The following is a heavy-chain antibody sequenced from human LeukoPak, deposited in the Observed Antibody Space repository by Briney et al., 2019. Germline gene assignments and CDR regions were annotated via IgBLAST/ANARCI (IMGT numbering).Heavy chain of an antibody. J-gene: IGHJ4*02. CDR1: GFTFSSYA. CDR2: ISGSGGST. Sequence: GGSLRLSCAASGFTFSSYAMGWVRQAPGKGLEWVSSISGSGGSTYYADSVKGRFTISRDNSKNTLYLQMNNLRAEDTAVYYCAKRGYCSVASCSQTPYYFDYWGQGTLVTVSS. V-gene: IGHV3-23*01. CDR3: AKRGYCSVASCSQTPYYFDY. D-gene: IGHD2-15*01.